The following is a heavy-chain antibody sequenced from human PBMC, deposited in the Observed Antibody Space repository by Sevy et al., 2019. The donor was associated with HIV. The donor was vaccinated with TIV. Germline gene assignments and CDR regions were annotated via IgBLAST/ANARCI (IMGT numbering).Heavy chain of an antibody. CDR1: GGSFSSSPYY. J-gene: IGHJ5*02. D-gene: IGHD1-26*01. V-gene: IGHV4-39*02. Sequence: SETLSLTCSVSGGSFSSSPYYWAWIRQPPGQGLEWIGSVFYGGSTYYTPSLKSRVTISVDTSKTHFSLKLRSVTAAGTAVYYCARGGPTGEWFDPWGQGTLVTVSS. CDR2: VFYGGST. CDR3: ARGGPTGEWFDP.